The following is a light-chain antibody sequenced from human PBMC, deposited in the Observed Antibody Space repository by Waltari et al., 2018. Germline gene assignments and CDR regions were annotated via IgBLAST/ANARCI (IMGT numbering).Light chain of an antibody. CDR2: AAS. J-gene: IGKJ1*01. CDR3: HKYDTDPWT. CDR1: RGISNY. Sequence: DIQMTQSPSSLSASVGDRVTVTCRTSRGISNYLAWYQQKPGKVPKLLIYAASTLQSGVPSRFSGSGSWTDFTLTISNLQPEDVATYYCHKYDTDPWTFGQGTKVDIK. V-gene: IGKV1-27*01.